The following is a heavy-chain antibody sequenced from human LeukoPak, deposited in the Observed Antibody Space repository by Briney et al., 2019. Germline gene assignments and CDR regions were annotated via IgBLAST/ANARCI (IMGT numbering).Heavy chain of an antibody. CDR3: ARERGSGLYDS. V-gene: IGHV4-59*12. CDR1: GSMYNYY. CDR2: IFYTGST. Sequence: PSETLSLTCTVSGSMYNYYWSWIRQPPGKTLESIGYIFYTGSTNYNPSLKSRVTISRDTSKNRFSLRLTSVTVVDTAMYYCARERGSGLYDSWGQGILVAVSS. D-gene: IGHD3-10*01. J-gene: IGHJ4*02.